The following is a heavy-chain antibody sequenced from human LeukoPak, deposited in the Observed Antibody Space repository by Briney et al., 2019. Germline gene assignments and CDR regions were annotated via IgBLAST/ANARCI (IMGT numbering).Heavy chain of an antibody. CDR2: ISSTSSTI. J-gene: IGHJ4*02. Sequence: TGGSLRLSCAASGFTFTTYSVNGVRQAPGKGLEWISYISSTSSTIYYADSVKGRFTISRDNAKNSLYLQMNSLRAEDTAVYYCARVYRRYFDYWGQGTLVTVSS. V-gene: IGHV3-48*01. CDR3: ARVYRRYFDY. CDR1: GFTFTTYS. D-gene: IGHD1-14*01.